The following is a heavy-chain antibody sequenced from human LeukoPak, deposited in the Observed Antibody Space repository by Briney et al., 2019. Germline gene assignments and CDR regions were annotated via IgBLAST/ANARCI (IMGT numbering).Heavy chain of an antibody. D-gene: IGHD3-10*01. Sequence: PGGSLRLSCAASGFTVSSNYMSWVRQAPGKGLEWVSVIYSGGSTYYADSVKGRFTISRDNSKNTLYLQMNSLRAEDTAVYYCARGRQLWFGELMGYFDYWGQGTLVTVSS. CDR3: ARGRQLWFGELMGYFDY. V-gene: IGHV3-66*01. CDR2: IYSGGST. J-gene: IGHJ4*02. CDR1: GFTVSSNY.